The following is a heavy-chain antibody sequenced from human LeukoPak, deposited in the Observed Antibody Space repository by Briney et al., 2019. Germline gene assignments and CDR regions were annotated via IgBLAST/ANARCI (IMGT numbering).Heavy chain of an antibody. J-gene: IGHJ4*02. CDR2: IIPILCIP. Sequence: SEKVSCKASGGTISSYTISWVRQPPRQGLEWMVRIIPILCIPNYAHNFQGRVTITADKSTSTAYMELSSLRSEDTAVYYCARAHGTHGSGYYDYWGQGTLVTVSS. V-gene: IGHV1-69*02. CDR1: GGTISSYT. CDR3: ARAHGTHGSGYYDY. D-gene: IGHD3-22*01.